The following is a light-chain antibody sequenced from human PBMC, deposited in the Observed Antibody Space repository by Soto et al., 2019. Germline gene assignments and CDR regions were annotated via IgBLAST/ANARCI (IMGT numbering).Light chain of an antibody. Sequence: QSVLIQPPSASGTPGQRVTISCSGSSSNIGSNYVYWYQQLPGTAPKLLIYSNNQRPSGVPDRFSGSKSGTSASLAISGLRSEDEADYYCAAWDDSLSVVFGGGTKLTVL. CDR2: SNN. CDR3: AAWDDSLSVV. V-gene: IGLV1-47*02. CDR1: SSNIGSNY. J-gene: IGLJ2*01.